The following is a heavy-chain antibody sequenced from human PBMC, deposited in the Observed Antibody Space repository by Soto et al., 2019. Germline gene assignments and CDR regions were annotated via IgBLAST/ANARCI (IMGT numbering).Heavy chain of an antibody. Sequence: GASVKVSCKASGGTFSSYAISWVRQAPGQGLEWMGGIIPIFGTANYAQKFQGRVTITADESTSTAYMELSSLRSEDTAVYYCARKGIAAAAPGGYYYYGMDVWGQGTTVTVSS. V-gene: IGHV1-69*13. J-gene: IGHJ6*02. D-gene: IGHD6-13*01. CDR1: GGTFSSYA. CDR2: IIPIFGTA. CDR3: ARKGIAAAAPGGYYYYGMDV.